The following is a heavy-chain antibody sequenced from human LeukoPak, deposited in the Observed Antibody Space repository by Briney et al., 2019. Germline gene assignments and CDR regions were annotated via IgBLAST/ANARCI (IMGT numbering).Heavy chain of an antibody. V-gene: IGHV3-30*02. CDR1: GFTFSSYG. CDR3: AKVSGSFLSDAFDI. J-gene: IGHJ3*02. D-gene: IGHD1-26*01. CDR2: IRYDGNNK. Sequence: GGSLRLSCAASGFTFSSYGMHWVRQAPGKGLEWVAFIRYDGNNKYYADSVKGRFTISRDNSKNTLYLQMNSLRAEDTAVYYCAKVSGSFLSDAFDIWGQGTMVTVSS.